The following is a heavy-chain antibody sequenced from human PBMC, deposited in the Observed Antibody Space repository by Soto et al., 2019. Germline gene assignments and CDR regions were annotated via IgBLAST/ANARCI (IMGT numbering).Heavy chain of an antibody. CDR1: GDTFSSYA. J-gene: IGHJ6*02. CDR3: YYGMDV. Sequence: GASVKVSCKASGDTFSSYAISWVRQAPGKGLEWMGKIIPTFGRTNYAQKFQGRLTISADDSTSTAYMELTSLESDDTAVYYYYYGMDVWGQGTTVTVSS. CDR2: IIPTFGRT. V-gene: IGHV1-69*13.